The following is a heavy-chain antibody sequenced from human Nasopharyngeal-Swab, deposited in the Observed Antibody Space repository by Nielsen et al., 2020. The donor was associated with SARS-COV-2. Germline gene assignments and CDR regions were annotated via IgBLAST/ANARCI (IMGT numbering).Heavy chain of an antibody. CDR2: IYYSGST. CDR1: GGSISSGDYY. Sequence: LRLSCTVSGGSISSGDYYWSSIRQPPGKGLEWIGYIYYSGSTYYNPSLKSRVTISVDTSKNQFSLKLSSVTAADTAVYYCAREAHDYGNYGRFYLDYWGQGTLVTVSS. D-gene: IGHD4-11*01. CDR3: AREAHDYGNYGRFYLDY. J-gene: IGHJ4*02. V-gene: IGHV4-30-4*01.